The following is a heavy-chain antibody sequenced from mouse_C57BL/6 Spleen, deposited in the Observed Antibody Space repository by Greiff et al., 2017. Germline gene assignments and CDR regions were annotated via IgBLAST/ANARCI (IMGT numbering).Heavy chain of an antibody. J-gene: IGHJ4*01. Sequence: EVQLQQSGPELVKPGASVKIPCKASGYTFTDYNMDWVKQSHGKSLEWIGDINPNNGGTIYNQKFKGKATLTVDKSSSTAYMELRSLTSEDTAVYYCARLYDGYQSFYYYAMDYWGQGTSVTVSS. D-gene: IGHD2-3*01. CDR3: ARLYDGYQSFYYYAMDY. CDR2: INPNNGGT. V-gene: IGHV1-18*01. CDR1: GYTFTDYN.